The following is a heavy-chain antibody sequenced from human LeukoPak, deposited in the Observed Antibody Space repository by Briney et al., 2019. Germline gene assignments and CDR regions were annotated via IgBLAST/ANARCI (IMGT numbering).Heavy chain of an antibody. V-gene: IGHV3-33*01. CDR2: IWYDGSNK. CDR1: GFTFSSYG. Sequence: GGSLRLSCAASGFTFSSYGMHWVRQAPGKGLEWAAVIWYDGSNKYYAASVRGRFTISRDNSKNTLYLQMNSLRAEDTAVYYCARDASLVGGWFDPWGQGTLVTVSS. J-gene: IGHJ5*02. CDR3: ARDASLVGGWFDP.